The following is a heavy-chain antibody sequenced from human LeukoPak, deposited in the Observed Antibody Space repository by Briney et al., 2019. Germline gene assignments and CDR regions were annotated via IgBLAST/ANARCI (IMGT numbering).Heavy chain of an antibody. CDR3: ARHRGSYYVDAFDI. CDR1: GGSISSSSYY. CDR2: IYYSGST. J-gene: IGHJ3*02. Sequence: SETLSLTCTVSGGSISSSSYYWGWIRQPPGKGLEWIGSIYYSGSTYYNPSLKSRDTISVDTSKNQFSLKLSSVTAADTAVYYCARHRGSYYVDAFDIWGQGTMVTVSS. D-gene: IGHD1-26*01. V-gene: IGHV4-39*01.